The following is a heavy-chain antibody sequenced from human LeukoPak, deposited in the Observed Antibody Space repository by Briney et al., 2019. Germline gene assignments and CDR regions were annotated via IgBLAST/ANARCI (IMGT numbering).Heavy chain of an antibody. CDR1: GHTFTAYC. V-gene: IGHV1-2*02. D-gene: IGHD3-22*01. CDR2: INPNSGGT. J-gene: IGHJ4*02. CDR3: ATYYSDTSARD. Sequence: ASVKVSCKASGHTFTAYCMFWVRQAPGQGLEWMGWINPNSGGTNSAPKFQGRVTMTRDTSISTAYMELSGLTSDDTAVYFCATYYSDTSARDWGQGTLVTVSS.